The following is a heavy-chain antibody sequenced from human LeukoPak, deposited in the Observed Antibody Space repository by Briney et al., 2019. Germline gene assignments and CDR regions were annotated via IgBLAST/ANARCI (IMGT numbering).Heavy chain of an antibody. CDR1: GFTFSSYW. CDR3: ARFSYYYGSGSSNWFDP. J-gene: IGHJ5*02. CDR2: IKQDGSEK. D-gene: IGHD3-10*01. Sequence: GGSLRLPCAASGFTFSSYWMIWVRQAPGKGLEWVANIKQDGSEKYYVDSVKGRFTISRDNAKNSLYLQMNSLRAEDTAVYYCARFSYYYGSGSSNWFDPWGQGTLVTVSS. V-gene: IGHV3-7*01.